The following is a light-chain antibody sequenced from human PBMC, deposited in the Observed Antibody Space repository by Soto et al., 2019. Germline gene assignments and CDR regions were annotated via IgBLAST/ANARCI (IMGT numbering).Light chain of an antibody. V-gene: IGKV4-1*01. Sequence: DIVMTQSPDSLAVSLGERATINCKSSQSLLYSSNNKNYLAWYQQKPGQPPKLLIYWASTRESGVPDPFSGSGSGTDFTLTISGLQAEDVAVYYCQQYYAAPRTFGQGTKLEIK. CDR3: QQYYAAPRT. CDR1: QSLLYSSNNKNY. CDR2: WAS. J-gene: IGKJ2*01.